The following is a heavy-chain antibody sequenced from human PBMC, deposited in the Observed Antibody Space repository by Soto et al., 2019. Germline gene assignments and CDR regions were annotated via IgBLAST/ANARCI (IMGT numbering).Heavy chain of an antibody. CDR2: IYSGGST. Sequence: GGSLRLSCAASGFTVSSNYMSWVRQAPGKGLEWVSVIYSGGSTYYADSVKGRFTISRDNSKNTLYLQMNSLRAEDTAVYYCARDRVAVDVIAARHLHDYYYYGMHVWGQGTTVTVSS. D-gene: IGHD6-6*01. J-gene: IGHJ6*02. CDR1: GFTVSSNY. CDR3: ARDRVAVDVIAARHLHDYYYYGMHV. V-gene: IGHV3-53*01.